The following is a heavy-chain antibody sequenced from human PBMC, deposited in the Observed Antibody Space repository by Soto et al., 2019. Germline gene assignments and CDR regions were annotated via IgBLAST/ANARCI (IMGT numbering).Heavy chain of an antibody. D-gene: IGHD6-13*01. V-gene: IGHV3-7*03. CDR1: GFTFSSYW. Sequence: GGSLRLSCAASGFTFSSYWMSWVRQAPGKGLEWVANIKQDRSEKYYVDSVKGRFTISRDNAKNSLYLQMNSLRAEDTAVYYCARDLYPGYSSSWPDYWGQGTLVTVSS. CDR3: ARDLYPGYSSSWPDY. CDR2: IKQDRSEK. J-gene: IGHJ4*02.